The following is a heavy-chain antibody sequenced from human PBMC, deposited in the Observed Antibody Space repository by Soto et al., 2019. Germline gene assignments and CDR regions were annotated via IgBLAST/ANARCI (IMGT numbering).Heavy chain of an antibody. CDR1: GGTFSSYA. D-gene: IGHD2-15*01. CDR3: ARSQGGSSSLDIYYYYYYGMDV. V-gene: IGHV1-69*01. Sequence: QVQLVQSGAEVKKPGSSVKVSCKAPGGTFSSYAISWVRQAPGQGLEWMGGIIPIFGTANYAQKFQGRVTIAADDSTSTGYMELSGLRSADTAVYYCARSQGGSSSLDIYYYYYYGMDVWGQWTTVTVSS. CDR2: IIPIFGTA. J-gene: IGHJ6*02.